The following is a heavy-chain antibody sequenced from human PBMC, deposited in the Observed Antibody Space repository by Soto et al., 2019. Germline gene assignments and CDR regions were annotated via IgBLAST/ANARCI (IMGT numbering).Heavy chain of an antibody. D-gene: IGHD4-17*01. J-gene: IGHJ4*02. V-gene: IGHV3-33*08. CDR3: VRDPATVTSYFDY. Sequence: GSLRLSCAASGFTFRSYAMSWVRQAPGKGLEWVAVIWYDGSKTYHADSVKGRFAISRDDSKNTLFLQMSSLRVDDTAVYYCVRDPATVTSYFDYWGQGALVTVSS. CDR2: IWYDGSKT. CDR1: GFTFRSYA.